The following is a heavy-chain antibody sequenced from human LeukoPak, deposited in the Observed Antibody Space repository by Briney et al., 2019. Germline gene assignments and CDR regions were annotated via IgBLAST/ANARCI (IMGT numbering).Heavy chain of an antibody. Sequence: GASLRLSCAASGFTFSSYWMSWVRQAPGKGLEWVANIKQDGSEKYYVDSVKGRFTISRDNAKNSLYLQMNSLRAEDTAVYYCAREGGSYFLLNDYWGQGTLVTVSS. V-gene: IGHV3-7*01. J-gene: IGHJ4*02. D-gene: IGHD1-26*01. CDR2: IKQDGSEK. CDR3: AREGGSYFLLNDY. CDR1: GFTFSSYW.